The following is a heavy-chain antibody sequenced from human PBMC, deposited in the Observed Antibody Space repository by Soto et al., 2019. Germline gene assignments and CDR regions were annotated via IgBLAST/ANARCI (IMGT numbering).Heavy chain of an antibody. J-gene: IGHJ4*02. CDR2: ISAYNGNT. CDR3: ARLFCSSGVCPGDY. V-gene: IGHV1-18*04. Sequence: WASVKVSCKASGYTFTSYGISWVRQAPGQGLEWMGWISAYNGNTNYAQKLQGRVTMTTDTSTSTAYMELRSLRSDDTAVYYCARLFCSSGVCPGDYWGQGTLVTVSS. CDR1: GYTFTSYG. D-gene: IGHD2-8*02.